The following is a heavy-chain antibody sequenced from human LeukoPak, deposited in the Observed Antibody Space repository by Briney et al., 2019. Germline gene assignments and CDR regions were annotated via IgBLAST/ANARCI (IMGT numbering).Heavy chain of an antibody. J-gene: IGHJ4*02. V-gene: IGHV3-7*01. CDR2: IKQDGSEK. Sequence: GGSLRLSCAAWGFTHSRYWMSCVRRATGEALEGVANIKQDGSEKYFVHSVRGRFTISRDNAKNPLYLQMNSLRAEDTALYLCARDLGYSISWPPSDYWGRGALVTVSS. CDR1: GFTHSRYW. D-gene: IGHD6-13*01. CDR3: ARDLGYSISWPPSDY.